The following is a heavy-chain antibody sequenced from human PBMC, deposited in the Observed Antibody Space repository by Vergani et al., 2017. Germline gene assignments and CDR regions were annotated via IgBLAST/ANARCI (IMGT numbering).Heavy chain of an antibody. CDR2: ITPFDSKI. CDR3: TRHVPCGDGACLHFDH. D-gene: IGHD2-21*01. J-gene: IGHJ4*02. CDR1: ESSFTSNQ. V-gene: IGHV5-51*01. Sequence: EVMLVQSGAEVKKPGESLKISCKYSESSFTSNQIAWVRQMSGKGLQWMGNITPFDSKIAYSPSFQGQVIMSIDKSITTAYLQLRSLEASDTAIYYCTRHVPCGDGACLHFDHWGQGTQVTVSS.